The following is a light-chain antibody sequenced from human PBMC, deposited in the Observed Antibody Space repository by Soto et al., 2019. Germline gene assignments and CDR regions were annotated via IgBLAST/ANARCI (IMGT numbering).Light chain of an antibody. J-gene: IGKJ1*01. CDR1: QSISSW. Sequence: IQMTQSPSTLSASVGARVTVTCRASQSISSWLAWYQQKPGKAPKLLIYDASSLESGVPSRFSGSGSGTEFTLTISSLQTDDFANYYCQQYNSYSPWTFGQGTKVDIK. CDR3: QQYNSYSPWT. CDR2: DAS. V-gene: IGKV1-5*01.